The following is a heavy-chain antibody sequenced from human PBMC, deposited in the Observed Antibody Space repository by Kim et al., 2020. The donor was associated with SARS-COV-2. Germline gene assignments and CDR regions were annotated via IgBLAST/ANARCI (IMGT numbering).Heavy chain of an antibody. V-gene: IGHV1-2*06. J-gene: IGHJ4*02. Sequence: ASVKVSCKASGYTFTGYYMHWVRQAPGQGLEWMGRINPNSGGTNYAQKFQGRVTMTRDTSISTAYMELSRLRSDDTAVYYCAGWNDLYYGSGFGGYWGQGTLVTVSS. D-gene: IGHD3-10*01. CDR1: GYTFTGYY. CDR3: AGWNDLYYGSGFGGY. CDR2: INPNSGGT.